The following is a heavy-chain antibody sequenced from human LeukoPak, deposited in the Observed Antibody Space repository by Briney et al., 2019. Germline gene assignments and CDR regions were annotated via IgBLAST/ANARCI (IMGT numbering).Heavy chain of an antibody. CDR3: ARLRRTTNWFDP. CDR2: IYTSGST. V-gene: IGHV4-61*02. CDR1: GGSISSSSYY. D-gene: IGHD1-14*01. J-gene: IGHJ5*02. Sequence: SETLSLTCTVSGGSISSSSYYWGWIRQPAGKGLEWIGRIYTSGSTNYNPSLKSRVTMSVDTSKNQFSLKLSSVTAADTAVYYCARLRRTTNWFDPWGQGTLVTVSS.